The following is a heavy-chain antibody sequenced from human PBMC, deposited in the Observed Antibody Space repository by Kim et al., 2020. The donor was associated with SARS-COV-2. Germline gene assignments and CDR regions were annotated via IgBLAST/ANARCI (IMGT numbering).Heavy chain of an antibody. CDR2: ISGSGGST. V-gene: IGHV3-23*01. CDR1: GFTFSTYA. J-gene: IGHJ4*02. Sequence: GGSLRLSCAASGFTFSTYAMSWVRQAPGKGLEWVSAISGSGGSTYYADSVKGRFTISRDNSKNTLYLQMNSLRAEDTAVYYCAKEQWIHLWLAYFEYWGQGTLVTVSS. D-gene: IGHD5-18*01. CDR3: AKEQWIHLWLAYFEY.